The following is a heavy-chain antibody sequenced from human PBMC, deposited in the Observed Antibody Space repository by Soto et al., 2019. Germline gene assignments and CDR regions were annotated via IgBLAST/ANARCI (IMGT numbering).Heavy chain of an antibody. CDR1: GFTFSSYA. V-gene: IGHV3-23*01. Sequence: GGSLRLSCAASGFTFSSYAMSWVRQAPGKGLEWVSAISGSGGSTYYADSVKGRFTISRDNSKNKLYLQMNSLRAEDTAVYYCAKTVDHGSYSSYYYYGMDVWGQGTTVTVSS. D-gene: IGHD2-21*01. CDR2: ISGSGGST. CDR3: AKTVDHGSYSSYYYYGMDV. J-gene: IGHJ6*02.